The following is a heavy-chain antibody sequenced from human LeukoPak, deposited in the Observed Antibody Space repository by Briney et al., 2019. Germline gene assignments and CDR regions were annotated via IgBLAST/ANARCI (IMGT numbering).Heavy chain of an antibody. CDR2: IRKITTTT. J-gene: IGHJ4*02. V-gene: IGHV3-48*02. Sequence: GGPLRLSCAASGFTISDYSMNWVRQAPGKGLEWISYIRKITTTTYYADSVRGRFASSRDNAKNAVYLQMNSLRDDDTAVYYCTRDPEALDYWGQGTLVTVSS. CDR3: TRDPEALDY. CDR1: GFTISDYS.